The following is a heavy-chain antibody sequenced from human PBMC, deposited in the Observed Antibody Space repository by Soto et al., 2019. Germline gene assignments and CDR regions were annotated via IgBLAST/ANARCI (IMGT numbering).Heavy chain of an antibody. CDR2: INAGNGNT. D-gene: IGHD1-26*01. J-gene: IGHJ4*02. V-gene: IGHV1-3*01. Sequence: QVQLVQSGAEVKKPGASVKVSCKASGYTFTSYAMHWVRQAPGQSVEWMGWINAGNGNTKYSQKFQGRVTITRDTSASTANMELSSLRSEETSVYCCAREVIVGDWGQGTLVTVSS. CDR1: GYTFTSYA. CDR3: AREVIVGD.